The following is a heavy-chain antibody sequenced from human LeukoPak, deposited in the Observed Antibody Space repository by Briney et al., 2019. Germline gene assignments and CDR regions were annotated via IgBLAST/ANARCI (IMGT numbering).Heavy chain of an antibody. CDR3: AKDQTPMDSGSYGFDY. J-gene: IGHJ4*02. CDR2: IGRSPTDI. V-gene: IGHV3-21*01. CDR1: GFTFSRFI. D-gene: IGHD1-26*01. Sequence: GGSLRLSCSASGFTFSRFIMNWVRQAPGKGLEWVSCIGRSPTDIFYGDSVKGRFTISRDDAKNTLYLQMNSLRAEDTAVYYCAKDQTPMDSGSYGFDYWGQGTLVTVSS.